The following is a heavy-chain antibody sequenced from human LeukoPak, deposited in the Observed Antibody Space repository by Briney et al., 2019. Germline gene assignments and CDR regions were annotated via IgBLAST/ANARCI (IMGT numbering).Heavy chain of an antibody. J-gene: IGHJ6*02. D-gene: IGHD3-22*01. CDR3: ARVSRVVVIYDMDV. CDR2: INHSGST. Sequence: SETLSLTCAVYGGSFSGYYWSWIRQPPGKGLEWIGEINHSGSTNYNPSLKSRVTISVDTSKNQFSLKLSSVTAADTAVYYCARVSRVVVIYDMDVWSQGTTVTVSS. V-gene: IGHV4-34*01. CDR1: GGSFSGYY.